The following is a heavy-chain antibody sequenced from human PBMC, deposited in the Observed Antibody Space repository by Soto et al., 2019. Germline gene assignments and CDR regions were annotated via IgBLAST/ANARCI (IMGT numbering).Heavy chain of an antibody. Sequence: GGSLRLSCAASGFTLSNYWMMWVRQAPGKGLEWVANIKQDGSEKFYVDSVRGRFTISRDNAKNSLYLQMNSLRAEDTAVYFCARITSASADWGQGTLVTVS. CDR3: ARITSASAD. V-gene: IGHV3-7*01. D-gene: IGHD2-2*01. J-gene: IGHJ4*02. CDR2: IKQDGSEK. CDR1: GFTLSNYW.